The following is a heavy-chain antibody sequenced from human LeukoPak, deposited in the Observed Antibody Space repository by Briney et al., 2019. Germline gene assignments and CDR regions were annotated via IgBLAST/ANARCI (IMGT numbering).Heavy chain of an antibody. V-gene: IGHV3-30-3*01. J-gene: IGHJ4*02. D-gene: IGHD4-17*01. CDR3: ARAPYDDYVSFFDY. CDR2: ISYDGDNR. CDR1: GFSFRNYI. Sequence: PGGSLRLSCAASGFSFRNYIIHWVRQAPGKGLEWVAAISYDGDNRDYADSMKGRFTISRDNSKSTLYLQMNSLRAEDTAVYYCARAPYDDYVSFFDYWGRGTLVTASS.